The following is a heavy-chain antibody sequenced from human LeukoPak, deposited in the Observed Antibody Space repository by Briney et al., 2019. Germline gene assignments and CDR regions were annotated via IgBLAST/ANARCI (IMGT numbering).Heavy chain of an antibody. J-gene: IGHJ3*02. V-gene: IGHV4-59*01. CDR3: ARDGGYGGNSPRDAFDI. Sequence: KPSETLSLTCTISGGSISSYYWSWIRQPPGKGLEWIGYIYYTGSTNHNPSLKSRVTISVDTSKNQFSLKLSSVTAADTAVYYCARDGGYGGNSPRDAFDIWGQGTMVTVSS. D-gene: IGHD4-23*01. CDR2: IYYTGST. CDR1: GGSISSYY.